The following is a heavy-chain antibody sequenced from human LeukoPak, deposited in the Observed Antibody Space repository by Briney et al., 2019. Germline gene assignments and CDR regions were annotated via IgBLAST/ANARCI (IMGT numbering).Heavy chain of an antibody. J-gene: IGHJ5*02. D-gene: IGHD3-10*01. V-gene: IGHV4-4*07. Sequence: PSETLSLTCTVSGGSISSYYWSWIRQPAGRGLEWIGRIYTSGSTNYNPSLKSRVTMSVDTSKNQFSLKLSSVTAADTAVYYCARYYYGSGSYNWFDPWGQGTLVTVSS. CDR3: ARYYYGSGSYNWFDP. CDR2: IYTSGST. CDR1: GGSISSYY.